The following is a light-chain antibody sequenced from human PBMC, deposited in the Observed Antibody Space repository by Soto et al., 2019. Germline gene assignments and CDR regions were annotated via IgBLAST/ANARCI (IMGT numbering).Light chain of an antibody. Sequence: HSVLTQPPSVSAAPGQKVTISCSGSSSNIGNNYVSWYQQLPGTAPKLLIYENNKRPSGIPDRFSGSKSGTSATLGITGLQTGDEADYYCGTWDSSLSAGRVFGGGTKLTVL. J-gene: IGLJ3*02. V-gene: IGLV1-51*02. CDR2: ENN. CDR1: SSNIGNNY. CDR3: GTWDSSLSAGRV.